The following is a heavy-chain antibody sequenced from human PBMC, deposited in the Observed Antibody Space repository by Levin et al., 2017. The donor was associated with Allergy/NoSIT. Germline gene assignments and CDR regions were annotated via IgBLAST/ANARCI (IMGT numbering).Heavy chain of an antibody. Sequence: SETLSLTCTVSGGSISSSSYYWGWIRQPPGKGLEWIGSIYYSGSTYYNPSLKSRVTISVDTSKNQFSLKLSSVTAADTAVYYCARRGAGAGRMGVDYWGQGTLVTVSS. CDR1: GGSISSSSYY. CDR3: ARRGAGAGRMGVDY. CDR2: IYYSGST. V-gene: IGHV4-39*01. J-gene: IGHJ4*02. D-gene: IGHD6-19*01.